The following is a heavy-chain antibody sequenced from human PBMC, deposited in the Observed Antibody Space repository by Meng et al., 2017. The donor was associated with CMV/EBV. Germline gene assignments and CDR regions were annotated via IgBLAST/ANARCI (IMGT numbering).Heavy chain of an antibody. V-gene: IGHV1-69*04. D-gene: IGHD3-3*01. CDR1: GGTFSSYT. CDR2: IIPILGIA. J-gene: IGHJ4*02. CDR3: ARESAPRIFGVVNYFDY. Sequence: SVKVSCKASGGTFSSYTISWVRQAPGQGLEWMGRIIPILGIANYAQKFQGSVTITADKSTSTAYMELSSLRSEDTAVYYCARESAPRIFGVVNYFDYWGQGTLVTVSS.